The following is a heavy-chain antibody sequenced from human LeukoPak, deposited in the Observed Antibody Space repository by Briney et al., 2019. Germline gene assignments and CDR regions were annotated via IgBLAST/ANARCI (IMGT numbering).Heavy chain of an antibody. Sequence: SETLSLTCTVPGYSISSGYYWGWIRQPPGKGMEWIGSIYHTGSTYYNPSLDSRVTISVDTSKSQFSLKLSSVTATDTAVYYCARGVTMIGRLRFDPWGQGTLVTVSS. CDR2: IYHTGST. CDR3: ARGVTMIGRLRFDP. J-gene: IGHJ5*02. CDR1: GYSISSGYY. D-gene: IGHD3-22*01. V-gene: IGHV4-38-2*02.